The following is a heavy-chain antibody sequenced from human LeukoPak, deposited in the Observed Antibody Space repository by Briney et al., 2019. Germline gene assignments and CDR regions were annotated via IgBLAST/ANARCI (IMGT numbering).Heavy chain of an antibody. CDR1: GYSFTSYW. V-gene: IGHV5-51*01. Sequence: GESLKISCKGSGYSFTSYWIGWVRQMPGKGLEWMGIIYPGDSDARYSLSFQGQVTISADKSISTAYLQWSSLKASDTAMYYCARTRDSSGYYDHPYWGQGTLVTVSS. D-gene: IGHD3-22*01. CDR3: ARTRDSSGYYDHPY. CDR2: IYPGDSDA. J-gene: IGHJ4*02.